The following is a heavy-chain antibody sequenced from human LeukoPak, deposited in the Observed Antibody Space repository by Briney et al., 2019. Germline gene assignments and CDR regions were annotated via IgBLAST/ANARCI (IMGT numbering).Heavy chain of an antibody. CDR3: VRDPVGGSTIFDC. J-gene: IGHJ4*02. CDR2: TYYRSKWYY. Sequence: SQALSLTCVISGDSVSSNSAAWNWIRQSPSRGLEWLGRTYYRSKWYYDYSVAVKSRVTINPDTSKNQFSLQLSSVTPEDTAVYYCVRDPVGGSTIFDCWGQGTLVTVSS. CDR1: GDSVSSNSAA. V-gene: IGHV6-1*01. D-gene: IGHD1-26*01.